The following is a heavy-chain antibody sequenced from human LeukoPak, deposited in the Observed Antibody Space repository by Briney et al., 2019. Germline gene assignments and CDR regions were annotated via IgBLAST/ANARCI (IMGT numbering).Heavy chain of an antibody. Sequence: PSKTLSLTCTVSGGSISSYYWSWIRQPPGKGLEWIGHIYYSGSTNYNPSLKSRVTISVDTSKNRFSLKLSSVTAADTAVYHCARSTSPSHYYHGMDVWGQGTTVTVSS. V-gene: IGHV4-59*01. CDR1: GGSISSYY. D-gene: IGHD2-2*01. CDR2: IYYSGST. J-gene: IGHJ6*02. CDR3: ARSTSPSHYYHGMDV.